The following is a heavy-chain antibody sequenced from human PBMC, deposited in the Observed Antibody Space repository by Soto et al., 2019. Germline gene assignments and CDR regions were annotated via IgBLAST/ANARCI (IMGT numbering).Heavy chain of an antibody. CDR2: IIPIFGTA. CDR1: GGTFSSYV. CDR3: ARGPRPYSSIYYYVMDV. Sequence: QVQLVQSGAEVKKPGSSVKVSCKASGGTFSSYVISWVRQATGQGLEWMGGIIPIFGTANYAQKFQGRVTITADESTSTAYMELSSLRSEDTAVYYCARGPRPYSSIYYYVMDVWGQGTTVTVSS. J-gene: IGHJ6*02. V-gene: IGHV1-69*01. D-gene: IGHD6-13*01.